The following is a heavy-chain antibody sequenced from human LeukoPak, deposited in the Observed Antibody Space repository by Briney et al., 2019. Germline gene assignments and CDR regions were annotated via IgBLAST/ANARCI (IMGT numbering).Heavy chain of an antibody. CDR2: ISGSGGST. D-gene: IGHD6-13*01. CDR3: ARDQAGYSSSWSYYYYYGMDV. V-gene: IGHV3-23*01. Sequence: GGSLRLSCAASGFTFSSYAMSWVRQAPGKGLEWVSAISGSGGSTYYADSVKGRFTISRDNSKNTLYLQMNSLRAEDTAVYYCARDQAGYSSSWSYYYYYGMDVWGQGTTVTVSS. J-gene: IGHJ6*02. CDR1: GFTFSSYA.